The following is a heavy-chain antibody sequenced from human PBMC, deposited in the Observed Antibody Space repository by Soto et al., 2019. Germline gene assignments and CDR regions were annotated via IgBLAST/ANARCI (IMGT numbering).Heavy chain of an antibody. CDR1: GGSFSGYY. Sequence: PSETLSLTCAVYGGSFSGYYWSWIRQPPGKGLEWIGEINHSGSTNYNPSLKSRVTISVDTSKNQFSLKLSSVTAADTAVYYCARRVVSAFDIWGQGTMVNVS. CDR3: ARRVVSAFDI. CDR2: INHSGST. V-gene: IGHV4-34*01. J-gene: IGHJ3*02. D-gene: IGHD2-15*01.